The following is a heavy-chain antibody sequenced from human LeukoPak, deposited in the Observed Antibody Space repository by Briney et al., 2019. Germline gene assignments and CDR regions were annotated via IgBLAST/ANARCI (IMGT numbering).Heavy chain of an antibody. V-gene: IGHV3-23*01. CDR1: GLTFNSYA. CDR2: ISGSGGNT. J-gene: IGHJ4*02. D-gene: IGHD6-13*01. Sequence: GGSLILSCAASGLTFNSYAMSWVRQAPGKVLEWVSGISGSGGNTYYADSVKGRFTISRDNSRNTLYLQMNSLTAEDTAVYYCAKSRGYSNTSPFDYWGRGTLVAVSS. CDR3: AKSRGYSNTSPFDY.